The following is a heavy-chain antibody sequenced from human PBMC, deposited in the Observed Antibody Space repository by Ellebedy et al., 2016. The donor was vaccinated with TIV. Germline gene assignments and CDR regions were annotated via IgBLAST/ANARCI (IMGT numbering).Heavy chain of an antibody. Sequence: MPSETLSLTCTVSGGSISRSGHYWDWIRQPPGKGLEWIGSIYYSGSTHYNPSRKSRVTISIDTSRNQFYLKLSSVTAADTALYYCARGRSFEAFDIWGQGTMVTVSS. CDR1: GGSISRSGHY. D-gene: IGHD4-17*01. J-gene: IGHJ3*02. V-gene: IGHV4-39*07. CDR3: ARGRSFEAFDI. CDR2: IYYSGST.